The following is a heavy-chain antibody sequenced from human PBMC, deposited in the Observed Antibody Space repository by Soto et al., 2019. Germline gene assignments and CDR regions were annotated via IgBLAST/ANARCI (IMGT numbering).Heavy chain of an antibody. Sequence: PSETLSLTCAVYGGSFSGYYWSWIRQPPGKGLEWIGEINHSGSTNYNPSLKSRVTISVDTSKNQFSLKLSSVTAADTAVYYCARSKPGIAVAGTRTFDYWGQGTLVTVSS. CDR3: ARSKPGIAVAGTRTFDY. J-gene: IGHJ4*02. V-gene: IGHV4-34*01. CDR2: INHSGST. D-gene: IGHD6-19*01. CDR1: GGSFSGYY.